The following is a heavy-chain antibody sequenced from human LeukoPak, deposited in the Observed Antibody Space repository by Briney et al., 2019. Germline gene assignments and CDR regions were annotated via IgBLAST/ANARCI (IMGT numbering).Heavy chain of an antibody. CDR2: IYYSGST. CDR3: VRDRVLGAFDI. Sequence: PETLSLTCTVSGGSISSYSWTWIRQTPGKGLEWIGSIYYSGSTNYNPSLKSRVTISVDTSKNQFSLKLSSVTAADTAVYYCVRDRVLGAFDIWGQGTMVTVSS. J-gene: IGHJ3*02. CDR1: GGSISSYS. V-gene: IGHV4-59*01. D-gene: IGHD3-16*01.